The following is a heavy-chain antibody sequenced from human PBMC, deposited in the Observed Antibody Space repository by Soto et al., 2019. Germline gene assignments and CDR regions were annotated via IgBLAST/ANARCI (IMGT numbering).Heavy chain of an antibody. J-gene: IGHJ5*02. CDR1: GGSVSSGGYY. Sequence: KSSETLSLTCTVSGGSVSSGGYYWSWIRQHPGKGLEWIGYIYYSGSTYYNPSLKSRVTISVDTSENEFSLKLTSVTAADTAVYYCASLYCSSTSCQGCFDPWRQRTLVTVSS. CDR2: IYYSGST. D-gene: IGHD2-2*01. CDR3: ASLYCSSTSCQGCFDP. V-gene: IGHV4-31*03.